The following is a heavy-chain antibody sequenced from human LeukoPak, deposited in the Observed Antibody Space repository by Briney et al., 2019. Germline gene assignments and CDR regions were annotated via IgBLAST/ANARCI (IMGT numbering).Heavy chain of an antibody. CDR2: INHRGST. Sequence: SETLSLTCAVYGGSFTASWCSWVRQAPGKGLEWVGEINHRGSTNYNPSLKSLATISFDKHNSHFSLSLSFLTAADTAMYYCQGVPLGYSSGWTSDYSYMDVWGKGTPVTVS. CDR3: QGVPLGYSSGWTSDYSYMDV. D-gene: IGHD6-19*01. V-gene: IGHV4-34*01. J-gene: IGHJ6*03. CDR1: GGSFTASW.